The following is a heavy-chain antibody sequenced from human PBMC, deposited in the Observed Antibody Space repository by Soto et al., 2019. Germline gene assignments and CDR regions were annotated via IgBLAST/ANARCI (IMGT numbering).Heavy chain of an antibody. CDR3: ARDQGFQGSYYAFDY. Sequence: EVQLLESGGGLVQPGGSLRLSCAASGFTFSSYAMSWVRQAPGKGLEWVSAISGSGGSTYYADSVKGRFTISRDNSKNTRYRQMNSLRAEDTALYYCARDQGFQGSYYAFDYLGQGTLVTVSS. CDR2: ISGSGGST. V-gene: IGHV3-23*01. J-gene: IGHJ4*02. D-gene: IGHD1-26*01. CDR1: GFTFSSYA.